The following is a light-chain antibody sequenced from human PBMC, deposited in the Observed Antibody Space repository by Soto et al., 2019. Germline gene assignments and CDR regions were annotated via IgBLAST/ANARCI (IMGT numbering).Light chain of an antibody. CDR3: QTWGTGIQV. Sequence: QLVLTQSPSASASLGDSVKLTCTLSDGHSNFAIAWHQQQPQKGPRFLMKVHSDGSHKKGDGIPDRLSGSSSGADRHLIISGLQSEDEADYYCQTWGTGIQVFGIGTKVTVL. CDR1: DGHSNFA. V-gene: IGLV4-69*01. J-gene: IGLJ1*01. CDR2: VHSDGSH.